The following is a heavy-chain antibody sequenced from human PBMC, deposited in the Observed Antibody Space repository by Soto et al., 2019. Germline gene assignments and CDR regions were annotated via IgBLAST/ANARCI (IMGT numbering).Heavy chain of an antibody. CDR1: DGSIRSYY. D-gene: IGHD6-19*01. Sequence: SVTLSLTWTVSDGSIRSYYWPWIRQTPGKGLEWLGYISDSGNTNYNPSLKSRVAMSIATSKRQLSLNLWTLTAADTAVYYCVRGNSGWSPYRSRLFHFYYMDVWGKGATVTVSS. V-gene: IGHV4-59*08. J-gene: IGHJ6*03. CDR3: VRGNSGWSPYRSRLFHFYYMDV. CDR2: ISDSGNT.